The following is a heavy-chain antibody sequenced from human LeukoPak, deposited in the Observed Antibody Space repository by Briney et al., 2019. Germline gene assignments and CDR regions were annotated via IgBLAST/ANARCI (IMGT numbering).Heavy chain of an antibody. CDR1: GFTFSSYG. J-gene: IGHJ4*02. V-gene: IGHV3-30*18. CDR2: ISYDGSNK. CDR3: AKDNSIAAAGHFDY. Sequence: GGSLRLSCAASGFTFSSYGMHWVRQAPGKGLEWVAVISYDGSNKYYAGSVKGRFTISRDNSKNTLYLQMNSLRAEDTAVYYCAKDNSIAAAGHFDYWGQGTLVTVSS. D-gene: IGHD6-13*01.